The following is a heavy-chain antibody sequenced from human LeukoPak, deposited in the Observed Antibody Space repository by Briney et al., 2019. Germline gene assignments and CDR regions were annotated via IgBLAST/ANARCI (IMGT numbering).Heavy chain of an antibody. V-gene: IGHV3-66*01. CDR2: IYSGGST. CDR3: ARGEYYDILTGYSPDFDY. D-gene: IGHD3-9*01. CDR1: GFTVSSNY. Sequence: GGSLRLSCAASGFTVSSNYMSWVRQAPGKGLEWVSVIYSGGSTYYAGSVKGRFTISRDNSKNTLYLQMNSLRAEDTAVYYCARGEYYDILTGYSPDFDYWGQGTLVTVSS. J-gene: IGHJ4*02.